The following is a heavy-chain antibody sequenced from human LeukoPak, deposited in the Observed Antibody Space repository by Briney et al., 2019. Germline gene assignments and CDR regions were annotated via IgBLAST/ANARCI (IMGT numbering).Heavy chain of an antibody. Sequence: GESLKISCKGSGYSFSTYWISWVRQMPGKGLEWMGRIDPSDSYTNYSPSFQGHVTISADKSISIAYLQWSSLKASDTAMYYCARRYGSGSYYSNGDAFDVWGQGTMVTVPS. V-gene: IGHV5-10-1*01. CDR2: IDPSDSYT. J-gene: IGHJ3*01. CDR1: GYSFSTYW. D-gene: IGHD3-10*01. CDR3: ARRYGSGSYYSNGDAFDV.